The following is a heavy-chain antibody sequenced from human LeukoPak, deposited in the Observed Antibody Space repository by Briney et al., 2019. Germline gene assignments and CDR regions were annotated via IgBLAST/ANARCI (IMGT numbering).Heavy chain of an antibody. D-gene: IGHD4/OR15-4a*01. V-gene: IGHV1-2*02. Sequence: ASVKVSCKASGYTFTGYYMHWVRQAPGQGLEWMGWINPNSGGTNYAQKFQGRVTMTRDTSISTAYMELSRQRSDDTAVYYCARSGLTTYYYYGMDVWGQGTTVTVSS. CDR3: ARSGLTTYYYYGMDV. J-gene: IGHJ6*02. CDR2: INPNSGGT. CDR1: GYTFTGYY.